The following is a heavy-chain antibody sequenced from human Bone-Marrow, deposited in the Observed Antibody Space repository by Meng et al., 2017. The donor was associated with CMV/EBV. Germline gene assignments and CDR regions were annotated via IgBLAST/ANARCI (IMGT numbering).Heavy chain of an antibody. D-gene: IGHD1-14*01. V-gene: IGHV1-2*02. J-gene: IGHJ5*02. Sequence: ASVKVSCKASGYTFTGYYMHWVRQAPGQGLEWMGWINPNSGGTNYAQKFQGRVTMTRDTSISTAYMELSRLRSDDTAVYYCARSPDRKSHRGWFDPWGQGTLVTVSS. CDR2: INPNSGGT. CDR3: ARSPDRKSHRGWFDP. CDR1: GYTFTGYY.